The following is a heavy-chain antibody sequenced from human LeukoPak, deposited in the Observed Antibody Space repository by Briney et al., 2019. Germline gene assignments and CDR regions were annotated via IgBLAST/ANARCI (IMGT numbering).Heavy chain of an antibody. CDR2: IIPIFSTA. V-gene: IGHV1-69*13. J-gene: IGHJ5*02. CDR3: ARARTESSSTANNWFDP. CDR1: VGTFSSYA. D-gene: IGHD6-13*01. Sequence: PSVRVSCESSVGTFSSYAISGVREAPGQGRVCVGDIIPIFSTANYAQKLHGGVTITADESTSTAYKKLLSLRSEDKAVYYCARARTESSSTANNWFDPWGQGTLVTVSS.